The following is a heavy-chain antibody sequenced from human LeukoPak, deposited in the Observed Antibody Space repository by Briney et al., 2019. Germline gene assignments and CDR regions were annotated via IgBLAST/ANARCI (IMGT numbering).Heavy chain of an antibody. CDR1: GFTFSSYW. CDR3: AREDYGDYDAFDI. D-gene: IGHD4-17*01. CDR2: IKQDGSEK. Sequence: GGSLRLSCAASGFTFSSYWMSWVRQAPGKGLEWVANIKQDGSEKYYVDSVKGRFTISRDNAKNSLHLQMNSLRAEDTAVYYCAREDYGDYDAFDIWGQGTMVTVSS. V-gene: IGHV3-7*01. J-gene: IGHJ3*02.